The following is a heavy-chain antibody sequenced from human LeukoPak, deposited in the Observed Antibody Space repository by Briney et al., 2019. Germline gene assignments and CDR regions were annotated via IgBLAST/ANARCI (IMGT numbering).Heavy chain of an antibody. CDR1: GFTFSSYA. D-gene: IGHD3-10*01. Sequence: QTGGSLRLSCAASGFTFSSYAMHWVRQAPGKGLEWVAVISYDGSNKYYADSVKGRFTISRDNSKNTLYLQMNSLRAEDTAVYYCARGHMVRGVRLDYWGQGTLVTVSS. V-gene: IGHV3-30-3*01. CDR3: ARGHMVRGVRLDY. J-gene: IGHJ4*02. CDR2: ISYDGSNK.